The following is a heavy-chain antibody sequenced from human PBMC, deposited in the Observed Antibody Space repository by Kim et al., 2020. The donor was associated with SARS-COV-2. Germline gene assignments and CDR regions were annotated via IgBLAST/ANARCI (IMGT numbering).Heavy chain of an antibody. CDR1: GFTFSSYA. D-gene: IGHD1-1*01. CDR2: ISYDGSNK. Sequence: GGSLRLSCAASGFTFSSYAMHWVRQAPGKGLEWVAVISYDGSNKYYADSVKGRFTISRDNSKNTLYLQMNSLRAEDTAVYYCARGTRWNDDYYYYGMDVWGQGTTVTVSS. CDR3: ARGTRWNDDYYYYGMDV. J-gene: IGHJ6*02. V-gene: IGHV3-30*04.